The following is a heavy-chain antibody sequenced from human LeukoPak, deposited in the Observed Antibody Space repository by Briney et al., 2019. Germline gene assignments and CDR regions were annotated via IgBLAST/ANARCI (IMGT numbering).Heavy chain of an antibody. CDR3: ATAYSGYDNPTHRRTLDY. CDR1: GGSISSSSYY. CDR2: INHSGST. Sequence: SETLSLTCTVSGGSISSSSYYWGWIRQPPGKGLEWIGEINHSGSTNYNPSLKSRVTISVDTSKNQFSLKLSSVTAADTAVYYCATAYSGYDNPTHRRTLDYWGQGTLVTVSS. V-gene: IGHV4-39*07. J-gene: IGHJ4*02. D-gene: IGHD5-12*01.